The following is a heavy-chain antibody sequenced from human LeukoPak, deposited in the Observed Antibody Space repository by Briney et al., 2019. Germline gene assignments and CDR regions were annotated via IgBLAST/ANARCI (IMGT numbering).Heavy chain of an antibody. CDR2: IRYDGSNK. V-gene: IGHV3-30*02. Sequence: TGGSLRLSCAASGFTFSSYGMHWVRQAPGKGLEWVAFIRYDGSNKYYADSVKGRFTISRDNAKNSLYLQMNSLRAEDTAVYYCVSFLRGYGDYYFDYWGQGTLVTVSS. CDR1: GFTFSSYG. D-gene: IGHD4-17*01. CDR3: VSFLRGYGDYYFDY. J-gene: IGHJ4*02.